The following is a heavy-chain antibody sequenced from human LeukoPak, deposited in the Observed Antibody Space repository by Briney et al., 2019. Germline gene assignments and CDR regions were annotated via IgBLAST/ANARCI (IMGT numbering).Heavy chain of an antibody. CDR2: ISSSGSTI. Sequence: GGSLRLSCAASGFTFSDYYMSWIRQAPGKGLEWVSYISSSGSTIYYADSVKGRFTISRDNAKNSLYLQMNSLRAEDTAVYYCARDFVYYYGSGSNPDAFDIWGQGTMVTVSS. V-gene: IGHV3-11*04. J-gene: IGHJ3*02. D-gene: IGHD3-10*01. CDR1: GFTFSDYY. CDR3: ARDFVYYYGSGSNPDAFDI.